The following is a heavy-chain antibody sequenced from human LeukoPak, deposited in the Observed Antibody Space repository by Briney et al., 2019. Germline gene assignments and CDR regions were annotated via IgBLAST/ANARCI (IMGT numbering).Heavy chain of an antibody. CDR3: ARIWVINCSGGSCYYFEY. CDR2: LSSSSSSI. Sequence: GGSLRLSCAASGFTFSDYSMTWVRQTPGKGLEWVPYLSSSSSSICYADSVKGRFTISRDNAKKSLYLQMNSLRAEDTAVYYCARIWVINCSGGSCYYFEYWGQGTLVTVSS. D-gene: IGHD2-15*01. J-gene: IGHJ4*02. V-gene: IGHV3-48*01. CDR1: GFTFSDYS.